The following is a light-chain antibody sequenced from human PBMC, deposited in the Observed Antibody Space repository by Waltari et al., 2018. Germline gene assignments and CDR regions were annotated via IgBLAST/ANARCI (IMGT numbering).Light chain of an antibody. J-gene: IGKJ2*03. CDR3: QQSYSTLLYS. CDR2: AAS. V-gene: IGKV1-39*01. Sequence: DIQMTQSPSSLSASVGDRVTITCRASQSISSYLNWYQQKPGKAPKLLIYAASSLQGGVPSRFSGSGSGTDFTLTISSLHREDFATYYCQQSYSTLLYSFGQGTKLEI. CDR1: QSISSY.